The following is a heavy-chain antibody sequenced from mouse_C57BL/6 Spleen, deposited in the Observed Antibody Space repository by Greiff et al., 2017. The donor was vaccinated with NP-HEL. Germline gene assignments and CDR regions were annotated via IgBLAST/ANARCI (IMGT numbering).Heavy chain of an antibody. Sequence: PGQGLEWIGDIYPGSGSTNNNEKFKSKATLTVDTSSSTAYMQRSSLTSEDSAVYYCARRDGYYWYFDVWGTGTTVTVSS. V-gene: IGHV1-55*01. CDR2: IYPGSGST. J-gene: IGHJ1*03. D-gene: IGHD2-3*01. CDR3: ARRDGYYWYFDV.